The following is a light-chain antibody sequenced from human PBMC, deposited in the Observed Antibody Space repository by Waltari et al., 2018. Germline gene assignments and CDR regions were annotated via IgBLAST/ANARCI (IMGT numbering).Light chain of an antibody. V-gene: IGKV3-11*01. CDR1: ESIATH. CDR3: QQGSIWPLT. CDR2: DAS. J-gene: IGKJ4*01. Sequence: EIVLTQSPATLSLSPGDRATLSCRASESIATHLARFRQKPGQPPRLLIYDASTRATGIPARFSGSGFGTDFTLTISSLDPEDFAVYYCQQGSIWPLTFGGGTKVEIK.